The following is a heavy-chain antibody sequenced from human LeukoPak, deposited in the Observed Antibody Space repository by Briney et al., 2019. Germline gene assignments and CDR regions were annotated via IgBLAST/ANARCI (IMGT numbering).Heavy chain of an antibody. CDR3: ARWIPSTAAGGGYDQYYFDY. V-gene: IGHV1-69*05. J-gene: IGHJ4*02. Sequence: SVKVSCKASGGTFSSYAISWVRQAPGQGLEWMGGIIPIFGTANYAQKFQGRVTITTDESTSTAYMELSSLRSEDTAVYYCARWIPSTAAGGGYDQYYFDYWGQGTLVTVSS. CDR1: GGTFSSYA. D-gene: IGHD6-25*01. CDR2: IIPIFGTA.